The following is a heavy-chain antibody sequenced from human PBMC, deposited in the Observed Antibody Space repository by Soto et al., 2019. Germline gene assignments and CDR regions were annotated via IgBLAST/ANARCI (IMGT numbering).Heavy chain of an antibody. J-gene: IGHJ4*02. CDR3: ARVAVDSSSSLMDY. V-gene: IGHV4-30-4*01. D-gene: IGHD6-6*01. Sequence: PSETLSLTCTVSGGSISSGDYYWSWIRQPPGKGLEWIGYIYYSGSTYYNPSLKSRVTISVDTSKNQFSLKLSSVTAADTAVYYCARVAVDSSSSLMDYWGQGTLVTVSS. CDR2: IYYSGST. CDR1: GGSISSGDYY.